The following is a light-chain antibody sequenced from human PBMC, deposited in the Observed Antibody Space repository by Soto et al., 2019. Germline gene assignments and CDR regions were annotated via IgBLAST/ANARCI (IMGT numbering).Light chain of an antibody. J-gene: IGKJ1*01. CDR1: QSISSC. Sequence: DIQVTKSPASLSAFLVARVTITCRASQSISSCLAWYQQKPGKAPKLLIYKASTLKSGVPSRFSGSGSGTEFTLTISSLQPDDFATYYCQHYNSYSGAFGQGTKVDI. CDR2: KAS. V-gene: IGKV1-5*03. CDR3: QHYNSYSGA.